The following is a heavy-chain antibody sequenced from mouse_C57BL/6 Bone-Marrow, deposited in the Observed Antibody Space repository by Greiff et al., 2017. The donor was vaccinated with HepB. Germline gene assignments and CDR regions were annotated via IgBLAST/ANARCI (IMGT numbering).Heavy chain of an antibody. Sequence: EVQVVESGGGLVKPGGSLKLSCAASGFTFSSYAMSWVRQTPEKRLEWVATISDGGSYTYYPDNVKGRFTISRDNTKNNLYLQISHLKSEDTAMYYCAKDRLGYSAYYDYGTWFAYWGQGTLVTVSA. CDR2: ISDGGSYT. J-gene: IGHJ3*01. CDR1: GFTFSSYA. D-gene: IGHD2-4*01. CDR3: AKDRLGYSAYYDYGTWFAY. V-gene: IGHV5-4*01.